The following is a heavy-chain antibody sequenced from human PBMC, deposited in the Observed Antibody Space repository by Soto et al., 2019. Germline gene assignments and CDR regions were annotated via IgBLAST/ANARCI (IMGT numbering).Heavy chain of an antibody. CDR1: GYTLTELS. J-gene: IGHJ6*02. Sequence: ASVKVSCKVSGYTLTELSMHWVRQAPGKGLEWMGGFDPEDGETIYAQKFQGRVTMTEDTSTDTAYMELSSLRSEDTAVYYCATDRSMVRGVMYYYYYGMDVWGQGTTVTVSS. CDR3: ATDRSMVRGVMYYYYYGMDV. CDR2: FDPEDGET. D-gene: IGHD3-10*01. V-gene: IGHV1-24*01.